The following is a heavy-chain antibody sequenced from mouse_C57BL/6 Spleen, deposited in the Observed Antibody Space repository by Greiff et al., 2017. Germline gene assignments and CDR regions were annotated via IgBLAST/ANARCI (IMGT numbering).Heavy chain of an antibody. D-gene: IGHD1-1*01. CDR3: ARGNYYGSSPYAMDY. J-gene: IGHJ4*01. Sequence: QVQLQQPGAELVMPGASVKLSCKASGYTFTSYWMHWVKPRPGQGLEWIGEIDPSDSYPNYNQKFQGKSTLTVDKSSSTAYMQLSRLTSEDSAVYYCARGNYYGSSPYAMDYWGQGTSVTVAS. CDR2: IDPSDSYP. CDR1: GYTFTSYW. V-gene: IGHV1-69*01.